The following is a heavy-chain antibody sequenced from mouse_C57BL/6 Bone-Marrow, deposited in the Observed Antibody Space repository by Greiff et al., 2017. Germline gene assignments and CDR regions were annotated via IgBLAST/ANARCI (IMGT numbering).Heavy chain of an antibody. V-gene: IGHV1-64*01. CDR3: ASLGGYYFDY. CDR1: GYTFTSYW. J-gene: IGHJ2*01. D-gene: IGHD1-1*02. CDR2: IHPNSGST. Sequence: VQLQQPGAELVKPGASVKLSCKASGYTFTSYWMHWVKQRPGQGLEWIGMIHPNSGSTNYNEKFKSKATLAVDKSSSTAYMQLSSLTSEDSAVYYCASLGGYYFDYWGQGTTLTVSS.